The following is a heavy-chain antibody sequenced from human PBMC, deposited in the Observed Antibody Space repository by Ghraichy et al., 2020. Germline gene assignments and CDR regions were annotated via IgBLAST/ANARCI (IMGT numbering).Heavy chain of an antibody. V-gene: IGHV3-7*01. J-gene: IGHJ4*02. CDR2: IKSDGSDS. CDR1: GFSFNRHW. CDR3: ARDPYGDFKNGWTDY. D-gene: IGHD4-17*01. Sequence: GGSLRLSCAASGFSFNRHWMSWVRQAPGKGLEWVASIKSDGSDSFYLDSVKGRFTISRDNAENSVSLEMTSLRAEDTAVYYCARDPYGDFKNGWTDYWGRGTL.